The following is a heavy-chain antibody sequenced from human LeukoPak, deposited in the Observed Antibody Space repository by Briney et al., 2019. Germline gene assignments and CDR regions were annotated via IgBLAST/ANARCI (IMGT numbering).Heavy chain of an antibody. Sequence: GESLKISCKGSGYGFTTFWIGWVRQMPGKGLEYMGIIYPGDSDTRYSPSFQGQVTISADKSISTAYLQWSSLKASDTAMYYCARHQYSGTYYNAFDIWGQGTLVTVSS. J-gene: IGHJ3*02. CDR3: ARHQYSGTYYNAFDI. CDR1: GYGFTTFW. V-gene: IGHV5-51*01. D-gene: IGHD1-26*01. CDR2: IYPGDSDT.